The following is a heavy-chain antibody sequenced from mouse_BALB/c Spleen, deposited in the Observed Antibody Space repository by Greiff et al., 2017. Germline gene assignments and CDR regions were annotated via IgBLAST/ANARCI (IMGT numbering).Heavy chain of an antibody. D-gene: IGHD2-2*01. CDR2: IDPANGNT. J-gene: IGHJ4*01. Sequence: VQLQQSGAELVKPGASVKLSCTASGFNIKDTYMHWVKQRPEQGLEWIGRIDPANGNTKYDPKFQGKATITADTSSNTAYLQLSSLTSEDTAVYYCARGGGYDEGAMDYWGQGTSVTVSS. V-gene: IGHV14-3*02. CDR1: GFNIKDTY. CDR3: ARGGGYDEGAMDY.